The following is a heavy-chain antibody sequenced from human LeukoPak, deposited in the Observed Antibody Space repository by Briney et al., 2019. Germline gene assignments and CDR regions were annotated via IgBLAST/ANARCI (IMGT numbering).Heavy chain of an antibody. J-gene: IGHJ4*02. CDR1: ADSIRNFY. V-gene: IGHV4-59*01. CDR2: IYQSGNT. Sequence: PSETLSLTCTGSADSIRNFYWNWIRQSPGKGLEWIGYIYQSGNTNYNPSLKSRLTMSIDTSKNQFSLNLSSVTAADTAVYYCARATYGSGSYYVVNFDYWGQGALVTVSS. CDR3: ARATYGSGSYYVVNFDY. D-gene: IGHD3-10*01.